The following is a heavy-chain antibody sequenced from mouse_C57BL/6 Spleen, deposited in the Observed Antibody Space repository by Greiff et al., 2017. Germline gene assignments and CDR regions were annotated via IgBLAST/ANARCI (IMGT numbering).Heavy chain of an antibody. D-gene: IGHD1-1*01. CDR1: GYTFTSYW. V-gene: IGHV1-72*01. Sequence: VQLQQPGAELVKPGASVKLSCKASGYTFTSYWLHWVKQRPGRGLEWIGRIDPNSGGTKYNEKFKSKATLTVDKPSSTAYMQLSSLTSEDSAVYYCSFITTVVDLYFDVWGTGTTVTVSS. CDR2: IDPNSGGT. J-gene: IGHJ1*03. CDR3: SFITTVVDLYFDV.